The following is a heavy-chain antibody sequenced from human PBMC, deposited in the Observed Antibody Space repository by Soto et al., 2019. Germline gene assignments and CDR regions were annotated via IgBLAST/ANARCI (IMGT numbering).Heavy chain of an antibody. J-gene: IGHJ5*02. CDR2: INSDGSST. Sequence: GGSPRLSCAASGFTFSSYWMHWVRQAPGKGLAWVSRINSDGSSTSYAGSVKGRFTISRDNAKNTLYLQMNSLRAEDTAVYYCVLRNWFDPWGQGTLVTVSS. D-gene: IGHD3-16*01. CDR3: VLRNWFDP. V-gene: IGHV3-74*01. CDR1: GFTFSSYW.